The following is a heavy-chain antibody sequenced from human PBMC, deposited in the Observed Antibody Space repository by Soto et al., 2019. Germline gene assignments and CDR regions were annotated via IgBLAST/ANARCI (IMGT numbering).Heavy chain of an antibody. CDR1: GFTTSSFN. CDR2: ISYEVTKT. Sequence: QVQLVESGGGVVQHGGSLRLSCEASGFTTSSFNIHWVRQAPGKGLEWVAVISYEVTKTQYADSVKGRFTISRDNSKSTLYLHMSSLRAEDTAVYYCARTTAVTGTPEFDYWGQGTLVTVSS. D-gene: IGHD6-19*01. V-gene: IGHV3-30-3*01. CDR3: ARTTAVTGTPEFDY. J-gene: IGHJ4*02.